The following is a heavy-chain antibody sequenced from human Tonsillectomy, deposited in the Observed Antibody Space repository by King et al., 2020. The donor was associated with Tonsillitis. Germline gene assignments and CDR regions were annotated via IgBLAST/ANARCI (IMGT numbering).Heavy chain of an antibody. CDR3: ARDLGYSSPLGIDY. V-gene: IGHV3-21*01. CDR1: GFTFSSYN. CDR2: ISSSSSYM. Sequence: VQLVESGGGLVKPGGSLRLSCAASGFTFSSYNMNWVRQAPGKGLEWVSYISSSSSYMYYEDSVKGRFTISRDNAKNSLYLQMDSLRAEDTAVYYCARDLGYSSPLGIDYWGQGTLVTVSS. D-gene: IGHD6-19*01. J-gene: IGHJ4*02.